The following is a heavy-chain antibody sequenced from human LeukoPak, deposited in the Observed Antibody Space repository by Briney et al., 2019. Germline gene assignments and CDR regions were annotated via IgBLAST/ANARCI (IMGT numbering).Heavy chain of an antibody. J-gene: IGHJ4*02. CDR3: ARVSTIATRPIDY. V-gene: IGHV3-21*01. D-gene: IGHD6-6*01. CDR1: GFTFSSYS. CDR2: ISSSSNYI. Sequence: GGSLRLSCAASGFTFSSYSMNWVRQAPGKGLEWVSSISSSSNYIYYADSVKGRFTISRDNAKNSLYLQMNSLRAEDTAVYYCARVSTIATRPIDYLGRGTLVTVSS.